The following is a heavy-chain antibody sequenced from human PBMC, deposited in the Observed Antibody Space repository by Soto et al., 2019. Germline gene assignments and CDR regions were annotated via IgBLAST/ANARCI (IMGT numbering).Heavy chain of an antibody. J-gene: IGHJ4*02. V-gene: IGHV4-59*01. CDR2: TYPTRVT. CDR1: GVTIRGYY. D-gene: IGHD6-13*01. CDR3: ERGTLSTLAAPDY. Sequence: PSETVSLTCNVSGVTIRGYYWNWIRHPPGQTLDWVGQTYPTRVTNHNPPLSSRVTLSVDTPKNHFSLKSNSLTAADTAVYSCERGTLSTLAAPDYWGKGTLVTVP.